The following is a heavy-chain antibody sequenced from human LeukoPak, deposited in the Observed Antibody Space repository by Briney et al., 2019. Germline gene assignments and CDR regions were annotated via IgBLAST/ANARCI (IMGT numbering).Heavy chain of an antibody. V-gene: IGHV1-2*02. CDR2: INPNSGGT. CDR3: ARIRVAGIDRFDY. D-gene: IGHD6-19*01. CDR1: GYNFIGYY. Sequence: ASVKVSCKASGYNFIGYYIHWVRQASGQGLEWMGWINPNSGGTNYARKFQGRVTMTRDTSINIAYMELSRLRSDDTAVYYCARIRVAGIDRFDYWGQGTLVTVSS. J-gene: IGHJ4*02.